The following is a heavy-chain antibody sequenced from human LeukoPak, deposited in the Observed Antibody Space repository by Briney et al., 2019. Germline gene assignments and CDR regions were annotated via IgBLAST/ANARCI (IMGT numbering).Heavy chain of an antibody. J-gene: IGHJ4*02. CDR3: ARDSGRWLQFVDY. V-gene: IGHV3-48*04. CDR1: GFTFSSYS. D-gene: IGHD5-24*01. CDR2: ISSSSSTI. Sequence: GGSLRLSCAASGFTFSSYSMNWVRQAPGKGLEWVSYISSSSSTIYYADSVKGRFTISRDNAKNSLYLQMNSLRAEDTAVYYCARDSGRWLQFVDYWGQGTLVTVSS.